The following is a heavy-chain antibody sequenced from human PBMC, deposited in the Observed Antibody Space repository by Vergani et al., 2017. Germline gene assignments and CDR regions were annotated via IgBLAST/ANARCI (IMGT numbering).Heavy chain of an antibody. CDR2: FYTGGGT. J-gene: IGHJ2*01. D-gene: IGHD3-16*01. V-gene: IGHV4-61*02. CDR3: ASGKYYSDSTSHFRGRYFDV. Sequence: QVQLQESGPGLVRPSQTLSLTCTVSGGSISSGSYYWSWFRQPAGKGLVWIGRFYTGGGTSYNPSLKSRVTISVDTSKNQFSLQLSSVTAADTAVYYCASGKYYSDSTSHFRGRYFDVWGRGTLGTVPS. CDR1: GGSISSGSYY.